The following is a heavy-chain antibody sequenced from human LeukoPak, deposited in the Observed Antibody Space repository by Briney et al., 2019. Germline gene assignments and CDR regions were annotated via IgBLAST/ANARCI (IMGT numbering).Heavy chain of an antibody. J-gene: IGHJ4*02. CDR3: ARVVAATRIDY. Sequence: GASVKVSCKASGYTFTDYYVHWVRQAPGQGLKCMGWINPNSGGTNYAQKFQGRVTMTRDTSTSTAYMELSRLTADDTAFYYCARVVAATRIDYWGQGTLVTVSS. CDR2: INPNSGGT. V-gene: IGHV1-2*02. CDR1: GYTFTDYY. D-gene: IGHD2-15*01.